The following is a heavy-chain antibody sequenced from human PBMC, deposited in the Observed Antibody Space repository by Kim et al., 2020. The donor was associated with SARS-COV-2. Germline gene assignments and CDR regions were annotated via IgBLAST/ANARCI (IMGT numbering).Heavy chain of an antibody. CDR2: INTGNGNT. CDR3: AREVHYYGSGSYLPYGMDV. CDR1: GYTFTNYA. J-gene: IGHJ6*01. V-gene: IGHV1-3*04. Sequence: ASVKVSCKASGYTFTNYAIHWVRQAPGQRLEWMGWINTGNGNTKYSQEFQGRVTMTRDTSASTAYMELSSLRSEDTAVYYCAREVHYYGSGSYLPYGMDV. D-gene: IGHD3-10*01.